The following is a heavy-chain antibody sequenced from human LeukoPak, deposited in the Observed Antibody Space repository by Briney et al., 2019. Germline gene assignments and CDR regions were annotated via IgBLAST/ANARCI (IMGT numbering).Heavy chain of an antibody. CDR2: ISSSSSYI. D-gene: IGHD3-9*01. Sequence: PGGSLRLSCAASGFTFSTYWMSWVRQAPGKGLEWVSSISSSSSYIYYADSVKGRFTISRDNAKNSLYLQMNSLRAEDTAVYYCARDGSNYDILTGYMDYYGMDVWGQGTTVTVSS. CDR3: ARDGSNYDILTGYMDYYGMDV. J-gene: IGHJ6*02. CDR1: GFTFSTYW. V-gene: IGHV3-21*01.